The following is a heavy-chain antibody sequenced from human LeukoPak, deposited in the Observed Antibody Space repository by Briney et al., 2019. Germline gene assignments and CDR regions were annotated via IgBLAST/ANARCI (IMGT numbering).Heavy chain of an antibody. Sequence: PSETLSLTCAVYGGSFSGYYWSWIRQPAGKGLEWIGRIYTSGSTNYNPSLKSRVTMSVDTSKNQFSLKLSSVTAAGTAVYYCARELKYYYDSSGYYPYYFDYWGQGTLVTVSS. CDR1: GGSFSGYY. CDR3: ARELKYYYDSSGYYPYYFDY. D-gene: IGHD3-22*01. V-gene: IGHV4-4*07. J-gene: IGHJ4*02. CDR2: IYTSGST.